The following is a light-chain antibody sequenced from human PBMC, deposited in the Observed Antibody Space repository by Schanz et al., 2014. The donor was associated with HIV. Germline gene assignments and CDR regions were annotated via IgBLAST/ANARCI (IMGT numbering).Light chain of an antibody. CDR1: QSISRNY. CDR2: GAS. V-gene: IGKV3-20*01. CDR3: QQYGSSRT. Sequence: EIVLTQSPGTLSLSPGERATLSCRASQSISRNYLAWFQQKPGQAPRLLIFGASIRTTGIPDRFSGSGSGTDFTLTISRLEPEDFAVYYCQQYGSSRTFGQGTKVEIK. J-gene: IGKJ1*01.